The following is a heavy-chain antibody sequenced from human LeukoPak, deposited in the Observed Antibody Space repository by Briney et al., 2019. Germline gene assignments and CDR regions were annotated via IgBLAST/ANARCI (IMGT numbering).Heavy chain of an antibody. J-gene: IGHJ3*02. CDR2: ISWNSGSI. Sequence: GGSLRLFCAASGFTFDDYAMHWARQAPGKGLEWVSGISWNSGSIGYADSVKGRFTISRDNAKNSLYLQMNSLRAEDTALYYCAKDYGSGSYTLGAFDIWGQGTMVTVSS. V-gene: IGHV3-9*01. D-gene: IGHD3-10*01. CDR1: GFTFDDYA. CDR3: AKDYGSGSYTLGAFDI.